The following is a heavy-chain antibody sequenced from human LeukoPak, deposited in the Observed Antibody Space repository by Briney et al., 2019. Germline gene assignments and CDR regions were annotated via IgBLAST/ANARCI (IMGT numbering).Heavy chain of an antibody. CDR2: IIPIFGTA. Sequence: SVKVSCKASGGTFSSYAISWVRQAPGQGLEWMGGIIPIFGTANYAQKFQGRVTITTDESTSTAYMELSSLRSEDTAVYYCARGYSPTIRTTGNDYWGQGTLVTVSS. V-gene: IGHV1-69*05. CDR1: GGTFSSYA. D-gene: IGHD1-1*01. J-gene: IGHJ4*02. CDR3: ARGYSPTIRTTGNDY.